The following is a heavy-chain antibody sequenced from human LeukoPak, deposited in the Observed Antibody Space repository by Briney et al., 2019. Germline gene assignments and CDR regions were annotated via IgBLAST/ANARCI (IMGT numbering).Heavy chain of an antibody. Sequence: WASVKVSCKASGYTFTGYYMHWVRQAPGQGLEWMGWISPNSGGTNYAQKFQGRVTMTRDTSISTAYMELSRLRSDDTAVYYCARVSGRGYSYGYDYWGQGTLVTVSS. J-gene: IGHJ4*02. V-gene: IGHV1-2*02. CDR1: GYTFTGYY. CDR3: ARVSGRGYSYGYDY. D-gene: IGHD5-18*01. CDR2: ISPNSGGT.